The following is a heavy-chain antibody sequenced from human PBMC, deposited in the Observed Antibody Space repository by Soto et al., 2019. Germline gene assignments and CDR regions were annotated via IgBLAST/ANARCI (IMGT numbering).Heavy chain of an antibody. Sequence: ASVKVSCKASGYTFTSYGISWVRQAPGQGLEWMGWISAYNGNTNYAQKLQGRVTMTTDTSTSTACMELRSLRSDDTAVYYCARDLIDYDILTGYSAIDYWGQGTLVTVSS. V-gene: IGHV1-18*01. J-gene: IGHJ4*02. CDR1: GYTFTSYG. CDR3: ARDLIDYDILTGYSAIDY. D-gene: IGHD3-9*01. CDR2: ISAYNGNT.